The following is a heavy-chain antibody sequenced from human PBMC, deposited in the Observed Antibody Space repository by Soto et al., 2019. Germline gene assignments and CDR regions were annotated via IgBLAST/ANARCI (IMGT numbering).Heavy chain of an antibody. Sequence: VQLVESGGNLVKPGGSLRLSCAASGFTFNAAWMSWVRQAPGKGLEWVGRIKSKTDGGTTDFAAPVKGRFTISRDDSKNTVYLQMNSLKIEVTAVYYCTTGLAAAGTNYWGQGTLVTVSS. J-gene: IGHJ4*02. CDR1: GFTFNAAW. CDR2: IKSKTDGGTT. CDR3: TTGLAAAGTNY. D-gene: IGHD6-13*01. V-gene: IGHV3-15*01.